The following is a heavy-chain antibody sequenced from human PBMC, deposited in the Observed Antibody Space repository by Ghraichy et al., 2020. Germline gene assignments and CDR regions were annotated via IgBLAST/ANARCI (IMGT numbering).Heavy chain of an antibody. CDR3: ARDLGAYSSGWSVDY. CDR2: IYYSGST. D-gene: IGHD6-19*01. V-gene: IGHV4-39*07. Sequence: SQTLSLTCTVSGGSISSSSYYWGWIRQPPGKGLEWIGSIYYSGSTYYNPSLKSRVTISVDTSKNQFSLKLSSVTAADTAVYYCARDLGAYSSGWSVDYWGQGTLVTVSS. J-gene: IGHJ4*02. CDR1: GGSISSSSYY.